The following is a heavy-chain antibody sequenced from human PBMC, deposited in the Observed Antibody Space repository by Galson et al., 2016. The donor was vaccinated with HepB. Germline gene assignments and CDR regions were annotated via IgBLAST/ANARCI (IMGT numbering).Heavy chain of an antibody. J-gene: IGHJ4*02. D-gene: IGHD2-2*01. Sequence: SETLSLTCRVSGDSIGSSSYHWAWIRQPPGKGLEWIGSIYYVGRAYYRSSLKSRLTISLDPAKNHISLNLTSVTAADTAVYYCATVPGWKSGIYDHWGQGTLVSVSS. CDR1: GDSIGSSSYH. V-gene: IGHV4-39*02. CDR3: ATVPGWKSGIYDH. CDR2: IYYVGRA.